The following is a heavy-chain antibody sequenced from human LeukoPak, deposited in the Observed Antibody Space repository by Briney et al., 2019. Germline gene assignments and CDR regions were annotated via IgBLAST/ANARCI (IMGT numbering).Heavy chain of an antibody. Sequence: ASVKVSCKASGYTFTSYYMHWVRQAPGQGLEWMGGIIPIFGTANYAQKFQGRVTITADESTSTAYMELSSLRSEDTAVYYCARYSGITMVRGVIKGMDVWGQVTTVTVSS. J-gene: IGHJ6*02. V-gene: IGHV1-69*13. CDR3: ARYSGITMVRGVIKGMDV. CDR2: IIPIFGTA. CDR1: GYTFTSYY. D-gene: IGHD3-10*01.